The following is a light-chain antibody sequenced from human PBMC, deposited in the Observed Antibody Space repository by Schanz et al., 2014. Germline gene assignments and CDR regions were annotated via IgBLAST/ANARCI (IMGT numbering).Light chain of an antibody. CDR2: LGS. CDR3: MQALETPRT. V-gene: IGKV2-28*01. CDR1: QGLLHSDGYNY. J-gene: IGKJ1*01. Sequence: DIVMPQSPLSLPVTPGEPASISCRSSQGLLHSDGYNYLDWYLQKPGQSPQLLIFLGSNRASGAPDRFSGSGSGTDFTLNISRVEAEDVGVYYCMQALETPRTFGQGTKVELK.